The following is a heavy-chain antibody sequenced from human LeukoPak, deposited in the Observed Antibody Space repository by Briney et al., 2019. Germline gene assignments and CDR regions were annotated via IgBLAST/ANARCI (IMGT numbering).Heavy chain of an antibody. D-gene: IGHD1-26*01. Sequence: GGSLRLSCAASGFTFSNYNMNWVRQAPGKVLEWVSSITSSGTYIFYADSVKGRFTISRDNAKNSLYLQMNSLGPEDTAVYFCARDPYSRSYGSYYYYMDVWGKGTTVTVSS. V-gene: IGHV3-21*01. J-gene: IGHJ6*03. CDR2: ITSSGTYI. CDR3: ARDPYSRSYGSYYYYMDV. CDR1: GFTFSNYN.